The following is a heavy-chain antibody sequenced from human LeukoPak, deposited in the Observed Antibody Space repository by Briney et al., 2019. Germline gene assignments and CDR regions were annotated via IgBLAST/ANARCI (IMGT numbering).Heavy chain of an antibody. CDR3: AKDPLLIYSSSWERRKNGFDY. CDR2: ISWNSGSI. Sequence: GRSLRLSCAASGFTFDDYAMHWVRQAPGKGLEWVSGISWNSGSIGYADSVKGRFTISRDNAKNSLYLQMNSLRAEDTAVYYCAKDPLLIYSSSWERRKNGFDYWGQGTLVTVSS. J-gene: IGHJ4*02. CDR1: GFTFDDYA. V-gene: IGHV3-9*01. D-gene: IGHD6-13*01.